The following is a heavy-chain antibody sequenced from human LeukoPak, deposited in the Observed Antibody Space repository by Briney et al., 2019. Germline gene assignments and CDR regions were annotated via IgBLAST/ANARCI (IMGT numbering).Heavy chain of an antibody. J-gene: IGHJ6*02. D-gene: IGHD3-3*01. CDR1: GGSISSGDYY. Sequence: PSETLSLTCTVSGGSISSGDYYWSWIRQPPGKGLEWIGYIYYSGSTYYNPSLKSRVTISVDTSKNQFSLKLSSVTAADTAVYYCARATILDGMDVWGQGTTVTVSS. CDR2: IYYSGST. CDR3: ARATILDGMDV. V-gene: IGHV4-30-4*01.